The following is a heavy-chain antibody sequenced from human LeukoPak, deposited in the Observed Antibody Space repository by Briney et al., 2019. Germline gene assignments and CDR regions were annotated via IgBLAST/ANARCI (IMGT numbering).Heavy chain of an antibody. CDR2: IYYSGST. Sequence: SETLSLTCTVSGGSISSYYWSWIRQPLGKGLEWIGYIYYSGSTNYNPSLKSRVTISVDTSKNQFPLKLSSVTAADTAVYYCARGRVADYYYYYYMDVWGKGTTVTISS. CDR1: GGSISSYY. V-gene: IGHV4-59*01. CDR3: ARGRVADYYYYYYMDV. J-gene: IGHJ6*03. D-gene: IGHD6-19*01.